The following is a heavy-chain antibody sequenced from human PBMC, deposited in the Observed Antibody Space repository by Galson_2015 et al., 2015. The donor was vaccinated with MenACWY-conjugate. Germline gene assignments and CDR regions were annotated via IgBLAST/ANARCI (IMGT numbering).Heavy chain of an antibody. CDR1: GYNFSKYW. D-gene: IGHD2-8*02. CDR2: IWSGDSST. V-gene: IGHV5-51*01. J-gene: IGHJ5*02. Sequence: QSGAEVTKPGESLKISCRGSGYNFSKYWIGWVRLMPGKGLEWMGLIWSGDSSTRYNPSFQGQVTMSADKSTSTACLEWSSLKASDTAMYYCARHGLSAWSTWFDPWGQGTLVTVSS. CDR3: ARHGLSAWSTWFDP.